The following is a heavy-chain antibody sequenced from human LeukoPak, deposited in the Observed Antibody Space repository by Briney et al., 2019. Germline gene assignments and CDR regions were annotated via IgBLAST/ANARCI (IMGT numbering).Heavy chain of an antibody. Sequence: PSETLSLTCAVSGGSISSSNWWSWVRQPPGKGLDWIGEISHSGFTNCNPSLKSRVTISVDKSKTQFSLKLTSVTAADTAVYYCARVALIAAAGNTFDIWGQGTMVTVSS. CDR2: ISHSGFT. J-gene: IGHJ3*02. CDR3: ARVALIAAAGNTFDI. V-gene: IGHV4-4*02. CDR1: GGSISSSNW. D-gene: IGHD6-13*01.